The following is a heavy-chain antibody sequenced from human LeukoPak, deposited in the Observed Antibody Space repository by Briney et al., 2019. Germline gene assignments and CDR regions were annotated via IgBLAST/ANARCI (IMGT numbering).Heavy chain of an antibody. V-gene: IGHV1-69*06. CDR3: ARDQGGSSGSYLLHPAFDY. J-gene: IGHJ4*02. CDR1: GYTFTSYD. Sequence: GASVKVSCKASGYTFTSYDINWVRQAPGQGLEWMGGIIPIFGTANYAQKFQGRVTITADKSTSTAYMELSSLRSEDTAVYYCARDQGGSSGSYLLHPAFDYWGQGTLVTVSS. D-gene: IGHD1-26*01. CDR2: IIPIFGTA.